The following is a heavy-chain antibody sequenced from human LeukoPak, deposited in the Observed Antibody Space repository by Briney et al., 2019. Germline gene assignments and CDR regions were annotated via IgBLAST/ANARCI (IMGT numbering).Heavy chain of an antibody. CDR2: IKQDASEK. D-gene: IGHD3-22*01. V-gene: IGHV3-7*01. Sequence: GGSLRLSCAASGFTFSSNWMSWVRQAPGKGLEWVANIKQDASEKYYVDSVKGRFTISRDNAKNSLYLQMNSLRAEDTAVYYFARASYDSTGCLDYWGQGTLVTVSS. CDR1: GFTFSSNW. J-gene: IGHJ4*02. CDR3: ARASYDSTGCLDY.